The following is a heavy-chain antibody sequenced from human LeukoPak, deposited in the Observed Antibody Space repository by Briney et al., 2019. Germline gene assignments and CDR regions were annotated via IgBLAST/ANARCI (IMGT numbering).Heavy chain of an antibody. CDR1: GFTLSSYW. CDR2: IKQDGSEK. V-gene: IGHV3-7*01. Sequence: GGSLRLSCAASGFTLSSYWMSWVRQAPGKGLEWVANIKQDGSEKYYVDSVKGRFTISRDNAKNSLYLQMNSLRAEDTAVYYCARDHTAIYYGMDVWGQGTTVTVSS. CDR3: ARDHTAIYYGMDV. D-gene: IGHD5-18*01. J-gene: IGHJ6*02.